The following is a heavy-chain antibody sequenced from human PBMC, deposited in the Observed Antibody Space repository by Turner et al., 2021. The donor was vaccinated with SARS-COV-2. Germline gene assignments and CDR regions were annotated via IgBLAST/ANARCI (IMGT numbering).Heavy chain of an antibody. J-gene: IGHJ4*02. D-gene: IGHD3-16*01. CDR1: GGSISSYDYY. CDR3: ARRGDY. Sequence: QLQESGPGVVKPSETLSLTCTVSGGSISSYDYYWDWIRQPPGMGLEWIVSMYYSGTTHYNPSLRGRVTISIDTSKNQFSLKVTSVTATDTAVYYCARRGDYWGQGMLVTVSS. V-gene: IGHV4-39*01. CDR2: MYYSGTT.